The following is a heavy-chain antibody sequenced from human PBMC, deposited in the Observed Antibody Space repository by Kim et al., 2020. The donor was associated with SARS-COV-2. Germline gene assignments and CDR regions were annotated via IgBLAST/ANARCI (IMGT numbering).Heavy chain of an antibody. CDR3: ARALGAKVTPQLFDY. D-gene: IGHD1-1*01. V-gene: IGHV5-51*01. J-gene: IGHJ4*02. Sequence: PTFQGKVTISADKSISTAYLQWSSLKASDTAMYYCARALGAKVTPQLFDYWGQGTLVTVSS.